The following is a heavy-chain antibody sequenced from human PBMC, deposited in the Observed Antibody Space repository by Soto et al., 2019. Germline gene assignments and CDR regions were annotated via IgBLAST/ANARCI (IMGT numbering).Heavy chain of an antibody. Sequence: SVKVSCKASGGTFSSYAISWVRQAPGQGLEWMGGIIPIFGTANYAQKFQGRVTITADESTSTAYMELSSLRSEDTDVYYCARVEYTIFGVAKYYYYGMDVWGQGTTVTVSS. CDR1: GGTFSSYA. D-gene: IGHD3-3*01. V-gene: IGHV1-69*13. CDR3: ARVEYTIFGVAKYYYYGMDV. CDR2: IIPIFGTA. J-gene: IGHJ6*02.